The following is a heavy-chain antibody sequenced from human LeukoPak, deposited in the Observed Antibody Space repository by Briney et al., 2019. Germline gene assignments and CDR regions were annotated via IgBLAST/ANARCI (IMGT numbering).Heavy chain of an antibody. Sequence: ASVKVSCKASGYTFTSQYVHWVRQAPGRGLEWMGIINPSGGSTRYAQKFQGRVTMTRDTSTGTAYMDLSSLTSEDTAVYYCARNPAASGSFEYWGQGTLVTVSS. CDR3: ARNPAASGSFEY. V-gene: IGHV1-46*01. J-gene: IGHJ4*02. CDR2: INPSGGST. D-gene: IGHD3-10*01. CDR1: GYTFTSQY.